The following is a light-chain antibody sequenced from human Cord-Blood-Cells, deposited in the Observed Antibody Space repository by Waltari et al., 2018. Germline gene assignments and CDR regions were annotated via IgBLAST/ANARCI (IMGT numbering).Light chain of an antibody. CDR1: QCISSW. CDR2: KAS. J-gene: IGKJ1*01. V-gene: IGKV1-5*03. Sequence: DIQMTQSPFTLSASVGDRVTIPCLASQCISSWLDWYQQKPGKAHKMLIYKASSLESGDPSRFSVSGSGTEFTLTISNLQPDDFATYYCQQYNSDSWTFGQGTKVEIK. CDR3: QQYNSDSWT.